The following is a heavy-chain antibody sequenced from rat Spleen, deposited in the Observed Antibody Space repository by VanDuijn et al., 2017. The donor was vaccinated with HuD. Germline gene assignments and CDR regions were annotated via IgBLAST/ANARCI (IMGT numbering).Heavy chain of an antibody. CDR1: GFTFNNYW. J-gene: IGHJ2*01. V-gene: IGHV5-29*01. CDR3: ARRHYGYTDYFDY. Sequence: EVQLVESGGGLVQPGRSLKLSCAASGFTFNNYWMTWIRQAPTKGLEWVATISYDGRGTYYRDSVKGRFTISRDNAKSTLYVQMDSLGSEDTATYYCARRHYGYTDYFDYWGQGVMVTVSS. D-gene: IGHD1-11*01. CDR2: ISYDGRGT.